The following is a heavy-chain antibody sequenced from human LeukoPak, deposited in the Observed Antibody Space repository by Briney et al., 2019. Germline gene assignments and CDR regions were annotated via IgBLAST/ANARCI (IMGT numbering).Heavy chain of an antibody. CDR3: ASGCREFRFDY. J-gene: IGHJ4*02. CDR2: IYPDDSDT. D-gene: IGHD3-10*01. V-gene: IGHV5-51*01. Sequence: GESLKISCKGSGYRFPRYWLGWVRQMPGKGLEWMGIIYPDDSDTRYSPSFQGQVTISADKSISTAYLQWSSLKASDTAMYYCASGCREFRFDYWGQGTLVTVSS. CDR1: GYRFPRYW.